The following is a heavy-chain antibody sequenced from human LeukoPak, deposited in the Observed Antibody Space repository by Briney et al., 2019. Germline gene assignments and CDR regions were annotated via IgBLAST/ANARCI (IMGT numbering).Heavy chain of an antibody. V-gene: IGHV4-34*01. CDR1: GGSFSGYY. CDR3: VRVGVVVAATRWTTPRRSYYFDY. CDR2: INHSGST. D-gene: IGHD2-15*01. J-gene: IGHJ4*02. Sequence: SETLSLTCAVYGGSFSGYYWSWIRQPPGKGLEWIGEINHSGSTNYNPSLKSRVTISVDTSKNQFSLKLSSVTAAGTAVYFCVRVGVVVAATRWTTPRRSYYFDYWGQGTLVTVSS.